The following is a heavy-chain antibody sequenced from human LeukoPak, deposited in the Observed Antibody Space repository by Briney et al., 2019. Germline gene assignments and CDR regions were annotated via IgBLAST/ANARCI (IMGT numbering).Heavy chain of an antibody. V-gene: IGHV4-31*03. J-gene: IGHJ4*02. D-gene: IGHD3-22*01. Sequence: SETLALTCTVSGHSHLTPDYYWTWIRQHPGRGLEGWGDIYNRGLTYYTPTLKSRVTISVDTSKNQFSLRLPSVTAADTALYFCARGVTFYDDSSGYLPDYWGQGALVTVSS. CDR3: ARGVTFYDDSSGYLPDY. CDR2: IYNRGLT. CDR1: GHSHLTPDYY.